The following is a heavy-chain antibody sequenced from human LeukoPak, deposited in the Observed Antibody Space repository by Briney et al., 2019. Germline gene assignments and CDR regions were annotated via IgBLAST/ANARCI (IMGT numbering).Heavy chain of an antibody. CDR2: INDDETST. Sequence: QSGGSLRLSCAASGFSFSSSWMHWVRQAPGKGLVWVSRINDDETSTGYADSVKGRFTISRDNAKNTLYLQMNSLRAEDTAVYYCARYRSEDRWLQFFDYWGQGTLVTVSS. D-gene: IGHD5-24*01. J-gene: IGHJ4*02. CDR3: ARYRSEDRWLQFFDY. CDR1: GFSFSSSW. V-gene: IGHV3-74*01.